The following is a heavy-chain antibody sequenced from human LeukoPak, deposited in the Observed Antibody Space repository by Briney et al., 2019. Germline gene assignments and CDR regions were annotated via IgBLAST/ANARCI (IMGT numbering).Heavy chain of an antibody. D-gene: IGHD1-14*01. Sequence: TTSETLSLTCTVSGGSISSSSYYWGWIRQPPGKGLEWIGSIYHSGSTYYNPSLKSRVTISVDTSKNQFSLKLSSVTAADTAVYYCARGNGHRPVRSWFDPWGQGTLVTVSS. CDR2: IYHSGST. V-gene: IGHV4-39*07. CDR3: ARGNGHRPVRSWFDP. J-gene: IGHJ5*02. CDR1: GGSISSSSYY.